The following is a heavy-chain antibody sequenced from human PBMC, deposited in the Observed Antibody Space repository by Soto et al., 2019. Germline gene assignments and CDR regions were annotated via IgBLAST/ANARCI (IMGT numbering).Heavy chain of an antibody. Sequence: GGSLRLSCAASGFIFTDYSMTLIRQAPGKGLEWVSYMSNGDENTHYADSVEGRFIVPRDNDKNSVYLQINSLRAEDTAVYFCARDCSGGSCYPGMDVWGHGTTVTVSS. CDR1: GFIFTDYS. V-gene: IGHV3-11*04. D-gene: IGHD2-15*01. CDR3: ARDCSGGSCYPGMDV. J-gene: IGHJ6*01. CDR2: MSNGDENT.